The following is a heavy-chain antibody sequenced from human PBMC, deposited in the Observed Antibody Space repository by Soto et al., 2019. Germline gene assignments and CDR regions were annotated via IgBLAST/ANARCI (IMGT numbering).Heavy chain of an antibody. CDR1: GGSISSYY. V-gene: IGHV4-59*08. CDR2: IYYSGST. CDR3: ARPHLGGNAFDI. D-gene: IGHD1-26*01. J-gene: IGHJ3*02. Sequence: SETLSLTCTVSGGSISSYYWSWIRQPPGKGLEWIGYIYYSGSTNYNPSLKSRVTISVDTSKNQFSLKLSSVTAADTAVYYCARPHLGGNAFDIWGQGTMVTVSS.